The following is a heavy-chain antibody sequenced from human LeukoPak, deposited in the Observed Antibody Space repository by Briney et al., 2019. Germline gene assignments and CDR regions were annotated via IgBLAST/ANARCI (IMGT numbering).Heavy chain of an antibody. CDR1: GGTFSSYA. Sequence: SVKDSCMASGGTFSSYAISWVRQAPGQGLEWMGGIIPIFGTANYAQKFQGRVTITADESTSTAYMELSSLRSEDTAVYYCAQATYYYGSGPPSAFDYWGQGPLVTVSS. V-gene: IGHV1-69*01. CDR2: IIPIFGTA. CDR3: AQATYYYGSGPPSAFDY. J-gene: IGHJ4*02. D-gene: IGHD3-10*01.